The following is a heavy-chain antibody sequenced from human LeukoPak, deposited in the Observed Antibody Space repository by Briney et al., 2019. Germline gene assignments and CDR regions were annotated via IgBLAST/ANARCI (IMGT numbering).Heavy chain of an antibody. Sequence: SETLSLTCTVSGGSISSGGYYWSWIRQHPGKGLEWIGYIYYSGSTYYNPSLKSRVTISVDTSKNQFSLKLSSVTAADTAVYYCAGGPQRVGYCSSTSCPIDYWGQGTLVTVSS. CDR1: GGSISSGGYY. D-gene: IGHD2-2*01. CDR2: IYYSGST. CDR3: AGGPQRVGYCSSTSCPIDY. V-gene: IGHV4-31*03. J-gene: IGHJ4*02.